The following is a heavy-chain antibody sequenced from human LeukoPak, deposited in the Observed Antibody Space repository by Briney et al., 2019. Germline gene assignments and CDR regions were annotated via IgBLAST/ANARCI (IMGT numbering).Heavy chain of an antibody. Sequence: SQTLSLTCTVSGGSISSGDYYWSWIRQPPGKGLEWIGYISYSGSTYCQPSLKRRVTISVDTSKNQFSLKLSSVTAADTAVYYCARDVSYSSGWYYYFDYWGQGTLVTVSS. CDR3: ARDVSYSSGWYYYFDY. CDR1: GGSISSGDYY. V-gene: IGHV4-30-4*01. J-gene: IGHJ4*02. D-gene: IGHD6-19*01. CDR2: ISYSGST.